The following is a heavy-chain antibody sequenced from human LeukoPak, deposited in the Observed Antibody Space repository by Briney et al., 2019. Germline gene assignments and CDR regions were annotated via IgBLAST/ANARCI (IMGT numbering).Heavy chain of an antibody. CDR2: ISSSGSTI. V-gene: IGHV3-48*03. Sequence: PGGSLGLSCAASGFTFSSYEMNWVRQAPGKGLEWVSYISSSGSTIYYADSVKGRFTISRDNAKNSLYLQMNSLRAEDTAVYYCARLYVLRSYWGQGTLVTVSS. CDR3: ARLYVLRSY. CDR1: GFTFSSYE. D-gene: IGHD2-8*02. J-gene: IGHJ4*02.